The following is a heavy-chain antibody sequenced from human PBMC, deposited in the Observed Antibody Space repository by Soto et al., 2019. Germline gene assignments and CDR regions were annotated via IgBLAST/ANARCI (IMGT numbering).Heavy chain of an antibody. CDR2: INPNTGGT. D-gene: IGHD2-2*01. CDR3: AIDRYQVFKDRMDG. J-gene: IGHJ4*03. CDR1: GLSLTSYY. Sequence: VSGQVSCTASGLSLTSYYFHWIRTAPGQGLEWLGWINPNTGGTTYAQKFQGRVTLTWDTSTNTAYMELSSLRPDDTAMYYCAIDRYQVFKDRMDGGGQGTPVTPSS. V-gene: IGHV1-2*02.